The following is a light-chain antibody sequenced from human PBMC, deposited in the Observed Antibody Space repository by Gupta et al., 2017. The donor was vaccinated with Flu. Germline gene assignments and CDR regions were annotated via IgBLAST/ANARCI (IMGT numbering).Light chain of an antibody. CDR1: SSDVGRYNF. Sequence: SALPQPASVSGSPGQSLTISCTGASSDVGRYNFVSWYQQHPGKAPKFMIYEGSNRPAGVASRFSGSKAGNTASLTISGLEAEDEGDYYCSSYTSNNTVTFGGGTKLTVL. CDR2: EGS. CDR3: SSYTSNNTVT. J-gene: IGLJ2*01. V-gene: IGLV2-14*01.